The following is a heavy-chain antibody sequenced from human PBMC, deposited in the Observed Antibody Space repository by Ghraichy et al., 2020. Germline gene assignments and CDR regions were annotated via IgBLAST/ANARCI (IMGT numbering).Heavy chain of an antibody. CDR2: IYHSGST. CDR1: GGSISSGGYS. D-gene: IGHD6-13*01. CDR3: AAARFSSAAAGLGWFDP. J-gene: IGHJ5*02. V-gene: IGHV4-30-2*01. Sequence: SETLSLTCAVSGGSISSGGYSWSWIRQPPGKGLEWLGYIYHSGSTYYNPSLKSRVTISVDRSKNQFSLKLSSVTAADTAVYYCAAARFSSAAAGLGWFDPWGQGTLVTVSS.